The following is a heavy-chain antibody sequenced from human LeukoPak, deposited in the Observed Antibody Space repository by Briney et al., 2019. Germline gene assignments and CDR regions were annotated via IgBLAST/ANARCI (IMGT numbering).Heavy chain of an antibody. J-gene: IGHJ2*01. CDR3: ARKGVGWYFDL. CDR1: GGSITSYY. CDR2: IHYSGTI. Sequence: PSETLSLTCTVSGGSITSYYWSWIRQTPGKGLEWVGYIHYSGTINYNPSLKSRFTISVDTSKNQFSLKLSSVTAADTAFYYCARKGVGWYFDLWGRGTLVTVSS. V-gene: IGHV4-59*08.